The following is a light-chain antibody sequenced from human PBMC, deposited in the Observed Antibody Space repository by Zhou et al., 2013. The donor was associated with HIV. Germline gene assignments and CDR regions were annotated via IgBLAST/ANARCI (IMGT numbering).Light chain of an antibody. Sequence: EIVLTQSPGTLSLSPGERATLSCRASQSVRSNYLAWYQQKPGQAPRLLIYDTSKRAIGIPDRFSGSGSGTDFSLTISRLEPEDFVVYYCQQYGSSPLAFGQGTKVEIK. J-gene: IGKJ1*01. CDR3: QQYGSSPLA. CDR2: DTS. CDR1: QSVRSNY. V-gene: IGKV3-20*01.